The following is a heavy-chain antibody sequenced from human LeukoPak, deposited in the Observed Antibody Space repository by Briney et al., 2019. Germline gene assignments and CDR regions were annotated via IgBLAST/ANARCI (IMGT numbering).Heavy chain of an antibody. Sequence: ASVKVSCKASGYTFTSYYMHWVRQAPGQGLEWMGIINPSGGSTSYAQKFQGRVTMTRDTSTSTVYMELSSLRSEDTAVYYCARGRIAAAPVAGMDVWGQGTTVTVSS. CDR3: ARGRIAAAPVAGMDV. V-gene: IGHV1-46*01. J-gene: IGHJ6*02. CDR2: INPSGGST. CDR1: GYTFTSYY. D-gene: IGHD6-13*01.